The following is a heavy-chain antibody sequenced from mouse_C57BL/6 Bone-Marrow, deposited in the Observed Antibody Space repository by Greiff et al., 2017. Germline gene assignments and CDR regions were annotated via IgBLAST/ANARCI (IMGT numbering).Heavy chain of an antibody. CDR1: GYTFTSYW. CDR3: ARYGTAWFAY. Sequence: QVQLQQPGAELVRPGSSVKLSCKASGYTFTSYWMDWVKQRPGPGLEWIGNIYPSDSETHYNQKFKDKATLTVDKSSSTAYMQLSSLTSEDSAVYYCARYGTAWFAYWGQGTLVTVSA. CDR2: IYPSDSET. J-gene: IGHJ3*01. D-gene: IGHD2-1*01. V-gene: IGHV1-61*01.